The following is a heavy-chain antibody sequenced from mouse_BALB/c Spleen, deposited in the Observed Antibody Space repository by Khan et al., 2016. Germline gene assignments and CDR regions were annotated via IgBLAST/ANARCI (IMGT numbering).Heavy chain of an antibody. J-gene: IGHJ4*01. CDR3: ARVRQAVDY. CDR2: INSNGGST. D-gene: IGHD2-14*01. V-gene: IGHV5-6-3*01. Sequence: EVELVESGGGLVQPGGSLKLSCAASGFTFSTYAMSWVRQTPDKRLELVATINSNGGSTYYPDNVKGRFTISRDNAKNTLYLQMSSLKSEDTAMYYCARVRQAVDYWCQGTSVTVSS. CDR1: GFTFSTYA.